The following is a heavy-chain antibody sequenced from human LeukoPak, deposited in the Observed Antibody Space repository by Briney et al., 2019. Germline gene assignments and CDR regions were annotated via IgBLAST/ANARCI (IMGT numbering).Heavy chain of an antibody. D-gene: IGHD3-3*01. CDR1: GGSFSGYY. Sequence: SEALSLTCAVYGGSFSGYYWRWIRQPPGTGLEGIGEVNHSGSTNYNPSLKTRVTISADSSKNQFSLKLSSVTAADTAVYYCARGLNRITIFGVVDYWGQGTLVTVSS. CDR3: ARGLNRITIFGVVDY. CDR2: VNHSGST. V-gene: IGHV4-34*01. J-gene: IGHJ4*02.